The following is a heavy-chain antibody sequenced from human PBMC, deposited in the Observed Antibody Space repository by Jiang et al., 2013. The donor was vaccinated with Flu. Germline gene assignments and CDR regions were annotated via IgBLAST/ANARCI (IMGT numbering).Heavy chain of an antibody. J-gene: IGHJ4*02. CDR3: AKDVGLRSSGWGDFDS. CDR1: GFTFSHFA. CDR2: MSHNDGST. V-gene: IGHV3-23*01. Sequence: VQLLESGGGLVQPGGSLRLSCAASGFTFSHFAMSWVRQAPGEGLEWVSTMSHNDGSTYYADSVKGRFSISRDNSKNTLYLQMDSLSAEDTAVYYCAKDVGLRSSGWGDFDSWGQGTLVTVSS. D-gene: IGHD6-19*01.